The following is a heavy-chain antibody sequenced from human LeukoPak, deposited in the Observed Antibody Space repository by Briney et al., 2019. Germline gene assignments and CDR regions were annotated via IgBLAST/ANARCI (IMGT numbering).Heavy chain of an antibody. D-gene: IGHD3-9*01. CDR2: INHSGST. Sequence: PSETLSLTCAVYGGSFSGYYWSWIRQPPRKGLEWIGEINHSGSTNYNPSLKSRVTISVDTSKNQFSLKLSSVTAADTAVYYCARGGTFLRYQLSVHYYFVMDVWGQGTTVTVSS. V-gene: IGHV4-34*01. CDR3: ARGGTFLRYQLSVHYYFVMDV. J-gene: IGHJ6*02. CDR1: GGSFSGYY.